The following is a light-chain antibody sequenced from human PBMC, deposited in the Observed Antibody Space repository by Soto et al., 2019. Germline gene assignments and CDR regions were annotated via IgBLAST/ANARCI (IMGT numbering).Light chain of an antibody. V-gene: IGKV3-20*01. CDR1: QSVSSSY. Sequence: EIVLTQSPGTLSLSPGERATLSCRASQSVSSSYLAWYQQKPGQAPRLLIYGASSRATGIPDRFSGSGSGTDFTLTISRLEPEDFAVYYCQQYGSSPQVTFGRRTRLEIK. CDR3: QQYGSSPQVT. J-gene: IGKJ5*01. CDR2: GAS.